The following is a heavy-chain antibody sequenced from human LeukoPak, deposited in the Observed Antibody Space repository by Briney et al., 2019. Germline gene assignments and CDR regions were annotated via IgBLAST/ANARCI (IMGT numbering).Heavy chain of an antibody. J-gene: IGHJ4*02. Sequence: EASVKVSCKASGYTSTGYYMHWVRQAPGQGLEWMGRINPNSGGTNYAQKFQGRVTMTRDTSISTAYMELSRLRSDDTAVYYCARGQGSSSHDFDYWGQGTLVTVSS. D-gene: IGHD6-6*01. CDR1: GYTSTGYY. CDR2: INPNSGGT. V-gene: IGHV1-2*06. CDR3: ARGQGSSSHDFDY.